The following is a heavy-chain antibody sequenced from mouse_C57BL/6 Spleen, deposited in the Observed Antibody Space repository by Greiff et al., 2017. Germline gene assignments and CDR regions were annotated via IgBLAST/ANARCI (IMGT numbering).Heavy chain of an antibody. CDR2: INYDGSST. Sequence: EVKLMESEGGLVQPGSSMKLSCTASGFTFSDYYMAWVRQVPEKGLEWVANINYDGSSTYYLASLKSRFIISRDNAKNILYLQMSSLKSEDTATYYCARDLGYYGTGYFDVWGTGTTVTVSS. CDR3: ARDLGYYGTGYFDV. CDR1: GFTFSDYY. V-gene: IGHV5-16*01. D-gene: IGHD1-1*01. J-gene: IGHJ1*03.